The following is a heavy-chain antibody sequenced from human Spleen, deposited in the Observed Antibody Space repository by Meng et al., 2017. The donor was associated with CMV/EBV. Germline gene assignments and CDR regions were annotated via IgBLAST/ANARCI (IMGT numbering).Heavy chain of an antibody. CDR1: GDSVSNGHYY. CDR3: ARGHCNSRRCYFGVHNSYGMDV. D-gene: IGHD2/OR15-2a*01. CDR2: SYYSGTT. J-gene: IGHJ6*02. V-gene: IGHV4-61*01. Sequence: GSLRLSCIVSGDSVSNGHYYWSWIRQSPGKGLEWIGSSYYSGTTYYKASLKSRVTISVDTSANQFSLTLRSVTAADTAIYYCARGHCNSRRCYFGVHNSYGMDVWGHGTTVTVSS.